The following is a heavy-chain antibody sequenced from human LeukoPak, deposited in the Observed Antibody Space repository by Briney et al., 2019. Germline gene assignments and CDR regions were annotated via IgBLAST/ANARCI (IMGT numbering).Heavy chain of an antibody. Sequence: GGSLRLSCAASGFTVSSKFMSWVRQAPGEGLEWVSTIYTGGTTYYANSVKGRFTISRDNSKNTLYLQAGSLRADDAAVYYCARGYYYDGSGYYFDNWGQGALVTVSS. V-gene: IGHV3-53*01. D-gene: IGHD3-22*01. J-gene: IGHJ4*02. CDR3: ARGYYYDGSGYYFDN. CDR2: IYTGGTT. CDR1: GFTVSSKF.